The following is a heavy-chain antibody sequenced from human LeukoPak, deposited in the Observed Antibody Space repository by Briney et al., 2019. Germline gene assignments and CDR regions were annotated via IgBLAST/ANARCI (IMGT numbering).Heavy chain of an antibody. V-gene: IGHV4-30-4*08. Sequence: SQTLSLTCTVSGGSISSGDYYWSWIRQPPGMRLEWIGTIYHSGSTYYNPSLKSRVTISVDTSKNHFSLKLNSVTAADTAVYYCARRIAASDAFDIWGQGTMVTVSS. CDR3: ARRIAASDAFDI. CDR1: GGSISSGDYY. D-gene: IGHD6-13*01. J-gene: IGHJ3*02. CDR2: IYHSGST.